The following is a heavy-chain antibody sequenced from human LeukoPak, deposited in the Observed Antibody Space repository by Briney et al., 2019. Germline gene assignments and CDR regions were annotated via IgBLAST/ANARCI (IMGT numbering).Heavy chain of an antibody. CDR3: AKTYSWYRGGQPLDY. Sequence: PVAAVKVSCKSSGYTFTSYCLSGVRQAPGQGLQWMGWISTYNYNTHYTQKFQGRVTMTEDTSTDTAYMELSSLRCEDTAVYYCAKTYSWYRGGQPLDYWGQGTLVTVSS. J-gene: IGHJ4*02. CDR1: GYTFTSYC. V-gene: IGHV1-18*01. D-gene: IGHD6-13*01. CDR2: ISTYNYNT.